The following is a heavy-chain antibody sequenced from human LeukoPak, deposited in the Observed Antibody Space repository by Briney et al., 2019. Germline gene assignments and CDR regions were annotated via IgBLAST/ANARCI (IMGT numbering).Heavy chain of an antibody. CDR2: IYTSGST. CDR1: GGSISSYY. CDR3: ATSIAARPNYYYYYMDV. D-gene: IGHD6-6*01. V-gene: IGHV4-4*09. Sequence: SETLSLTCTVSGGSISSYYWSWIRQPPGKGLEWIGYIYTSGSTNYNPSLKSRVTISVDTSKNQFSLKLSSVTAADTAVYYCATSIAARPNYYYYYMDVWGKGTTVTVSS. J-gene: IGHJ6*03.